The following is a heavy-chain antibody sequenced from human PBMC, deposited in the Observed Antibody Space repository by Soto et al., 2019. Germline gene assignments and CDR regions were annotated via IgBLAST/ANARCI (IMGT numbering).Heavy chain of an antibody. J-gene: IGHJ4*02. D-gene: IGHD2-2*03. CDR3: ARTGERWILGYYFGY. CDR1: GGSISSGGYY. CDR2: IYYSGST. Sequence: QVQLQESGPGLVKPSQTLSLTCTVSGGSISSGGYYWSWIRQHPGKGLEWIGYIYYSGSTYYNPSLRSRVTISVDTSQNQFSLKLSSVTAADTAVYYCARTGERWILGYYFGYWGQGTLVTVSS. V-gene: IGHV4-31*03.